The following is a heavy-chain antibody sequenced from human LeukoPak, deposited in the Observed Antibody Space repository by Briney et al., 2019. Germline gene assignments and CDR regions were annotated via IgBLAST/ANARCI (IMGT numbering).Heavy chain of an antibody. Sequence: PGGSLRLSCAASGFTFSSYWMSWVRQAPGKGLEWVANIKQDGSEKYYVDSVKGRFTISRDNAKNSLYLQMNSLRAEDTAVYYCARGGGYYDSSGYHSHNWFDPWAREPWSPSPQ. CDR1: GFTFSSYW. D-gene: IGHD3-22*01. CDR3: ARGGGYYDSSGYHSHNWFDP. V-gene: IGHV3-7*01. J-gene: IGHJ5*02. CDR2: IKQDGSEK.